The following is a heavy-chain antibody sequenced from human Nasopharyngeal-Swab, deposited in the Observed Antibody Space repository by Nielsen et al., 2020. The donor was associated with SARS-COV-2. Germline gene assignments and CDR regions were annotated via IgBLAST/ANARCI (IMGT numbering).Heavy chain of an antibody. D-gene: IGHD1-26*01. CDR3: ATGTVVGATGWFDP. J-gene: IGHJ5*02. V-gene: IGHV1-24*01. CDR2: FDPEDGET. Sequence: WVRQAPGQGLEWMGGFDPEDGETIYAQKFRGRVTMTEDTSTDTAYMELSSLRSEDTAVYYCATGTVVGATGWFDPWGQGTLVTVSS.